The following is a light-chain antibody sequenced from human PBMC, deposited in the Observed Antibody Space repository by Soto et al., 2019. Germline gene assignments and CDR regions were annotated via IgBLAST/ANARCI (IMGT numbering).Light chain of an antibody. CDR3: QQYNSYSGT. Sequence: DIQMTQSPPTLSASVGDRVTITGRASQSISSWLAWYQQKPGKAPKLLIYDASSLESGVPSRFSGSGSGTEFTLTISSLQPDDFATYYCQQYNSYSGTFGQGTKVDIK. CDR1: QSISSW. V-gene: IGKV1-5*01. CDR2: DAS. J-gene: IGKJ1*01.